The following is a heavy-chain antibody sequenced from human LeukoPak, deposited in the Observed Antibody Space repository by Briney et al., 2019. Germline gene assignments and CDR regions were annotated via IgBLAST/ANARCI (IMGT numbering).Heavy chain of an antibody. CDR3: ARDTFRYYYDSSRDDY. Sequence: ASVKVSCKTSGCTLNAFYMYWVRQAPGQGLEWMGWIYPDTGGTKYAQRWQGRVTMTSDTSISTVYLELRSLTSDDTAVYYCARDTFRYYYDSSRDDYWGQGTLVTVSS. J-gene: IGHJ4*02. V-gene: IGHV1-2*02. CDR2: IYPDTGGT. CDR1: GCTLNAFY. D-gene: IGHD3-22*01.